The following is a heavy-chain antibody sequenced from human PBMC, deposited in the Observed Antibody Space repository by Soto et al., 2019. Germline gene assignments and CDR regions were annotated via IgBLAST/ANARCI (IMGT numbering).Heavy chain of an antibody. CDR3: ATNNEQLVHWFDP. Sequence: ASVKVSCKASGYTFTGYYMHWVRQAPGQGLEWMGWINPNSGGTNYAQKFQGRVTMTRDTSIRTAYMELSRLRSDDTAVYYCATNNEQLVHWFDPWGQGTLVTVSS. CDR1: GYTFTGYY. V-gene: IGHV1-2*02. D-gene: IGHD6-6*01. J-gene: IGHJ5*02. CDR2: INPNSGGT.